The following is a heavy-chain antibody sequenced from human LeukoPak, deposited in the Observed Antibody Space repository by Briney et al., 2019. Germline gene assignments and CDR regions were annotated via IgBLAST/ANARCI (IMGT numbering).Heavy chain of an antibody. V-gene: IGHV4-34*01. D-gene: IGHD3-10*01. Sequence: SETLSLTCAVYGGSFSGYYWSWIRQPPGKGLEWIGEINHSGSTNYNPSLKSRVTISVDTSKNQFSLKLSSVTAADTAVYYCARDYGSGSYYRYYYYGMDVWGQGTTVTVSS. CDR3: ARDYGSGSYYRYYYYGMDV. J-gene: IGHJ6*02. CDR2: INHSGST. CDR1: GGSFSGYY.